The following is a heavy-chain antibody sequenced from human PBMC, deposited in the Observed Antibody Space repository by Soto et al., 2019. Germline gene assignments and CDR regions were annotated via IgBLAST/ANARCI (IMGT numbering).Heavy chain of an antibody. V-gene: IGHV5-51*01. CDR2: IYPGDSDT. Sequence: PGKGLEWMGIIYPGDSDTKYSXXXXXXVTISADKXXTXXXXXXXXLXASDTAIYYCARQKGSSWFFDYWGQGALVTVSS. CDR3: ARQKGSSWFFDY. D-gene: IGHD6-13*01. J-gene: IGHJ4*02.